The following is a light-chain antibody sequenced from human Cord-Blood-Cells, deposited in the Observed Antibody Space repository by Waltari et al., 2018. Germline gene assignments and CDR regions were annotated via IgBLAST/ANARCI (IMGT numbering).Light chain of an antibody. J-gene: IGKJ2*01. V-gene: IGKV3-20*01. Sequence: EIVLTQSPGTLSLSPGERATLSCRASQCVSSSYLAWYQQKPGQAPRLLIYVASSRATGNPDSVSGSGSGTDFTLTISRLEPEDFAVYYCQQYGSSPLFGQGTKLESK. CDR2: VAS. CDR3: QQYGSSPL. CDR1: QCVSSSY.